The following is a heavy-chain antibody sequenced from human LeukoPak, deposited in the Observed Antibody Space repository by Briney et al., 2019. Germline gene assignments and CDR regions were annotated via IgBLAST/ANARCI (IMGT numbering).Heavy chain of an antibody. CDR2: IKQDGSEK. D-gene: IGHD5-12*01. CDR1: GFTFSSYW. CDR3: ARDGATTNYDY. J-gene: IGHJ4*02. V-gene: IGHV3-7*01. Sequence: GGSLRPSCAASGFTFSSYWMSWVRQAPGKGLEWVANIKQDGSEKYYVDSVKGRFTISRDNAKNSLYLQMKSLRAEDTAVYYCARDGATTNYDYWAKGTLVPVSS.